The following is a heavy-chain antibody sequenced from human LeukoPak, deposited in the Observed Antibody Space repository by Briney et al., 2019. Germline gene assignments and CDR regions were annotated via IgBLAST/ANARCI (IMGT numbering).Heavy chain of an antibody. D-gene: IGHD3-10*01. Sequence: GGSLRHSCPSSLLTPSRYPIHWVGPAPGKGLEYVSAICSNGGSTYYADSLKGRFTISRDNSRNTLHLQMSSLRVEDTAVYYCVKDSSSGGYFDYWGQGTLVTVSS. CDR1: LLTPSRYP. CDR2: ICSNGGST. CDR3: VKDSSSGGYFDY. J-gene: IGHJ4*02. V-gene: IGHV3-64D*06.